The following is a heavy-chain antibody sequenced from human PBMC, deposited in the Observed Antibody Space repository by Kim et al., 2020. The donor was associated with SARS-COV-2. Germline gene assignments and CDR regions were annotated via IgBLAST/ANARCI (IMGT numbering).Heavy chain of an antibody. Sequence: SRVTISVDTSKNQFSLKLSSVTAADTAVYYCARDRFGVYYYGSGSQYFDYWGQGTLVTVSS. CDR3: ARDRFGVYYYGSGSQYFDY. V-gene: IGHV4-39*07. J-gene: IGHJ4*02. D-gene: IGHD3-10*01.